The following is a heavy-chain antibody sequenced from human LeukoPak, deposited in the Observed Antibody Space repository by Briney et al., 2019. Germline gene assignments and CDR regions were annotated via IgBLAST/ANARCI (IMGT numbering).Heavy chain of an antibody. D-gene: IGHD1-1*01. CDR3: ARIETVADAFDI. V-gene: IGHV3-66*01. Sequence: GGSLRLSCAASGFTVSSNYMTWVRQAPGKGLEWVSLIYSGGSTSYADSVGGRFTTSRDNSKNTLYLQMNSLRAEDTAVYYCARIETVADAFDIWGQGTLVTVSS. J-gene: IGHJ3*02. CDR2: IYSGGST. CDR1: GFTVSSNY.